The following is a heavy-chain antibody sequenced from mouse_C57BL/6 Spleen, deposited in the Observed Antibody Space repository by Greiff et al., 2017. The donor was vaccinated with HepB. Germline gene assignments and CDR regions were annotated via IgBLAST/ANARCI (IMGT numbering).Heavy chain of an antibody. CDR1: GYTFTEYT. CDR2: FYPGSGSI. J-gene: IGHJ4*01. D-gene: IGHD1-3*01. Sequence: VKLVESGAELVKPGASVKLSCKASGYTFTEYTIHWVKQRSGQGLEWIGWFYPGSGSIKYNEKFKDKATLTADKSSSTVYMELSRLTSEDSAVYFCARHRDIYYAMDYWGQGTSVTVSS. CDR3: ARHRDIYYAMDY. V-gene: IGHV1-62-2*01.